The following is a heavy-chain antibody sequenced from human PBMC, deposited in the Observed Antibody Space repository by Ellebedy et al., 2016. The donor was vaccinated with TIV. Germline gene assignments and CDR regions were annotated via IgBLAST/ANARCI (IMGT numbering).Heavy chain of an antibody. D-gene: IGHD6-13*01. CDR3: ARAIGAADSF. CDR1: GFTFSSYW. Sequence: GESLKISXAASGFTFSSYWMNWVRQAPGKGLEWVANIKQDGSDKYYVDSVKGRFTISRDNAKNSLFLQMNSLRAKDTAVYYCARAIGAADSFWGQGTLVTVSS. V-gene: IGHV3-7*01. CDR2: IKQDGSDK. J-gene: IGHJ4*02.